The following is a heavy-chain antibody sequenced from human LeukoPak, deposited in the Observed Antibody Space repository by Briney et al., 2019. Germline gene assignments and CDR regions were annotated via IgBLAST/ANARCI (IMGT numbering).Heavy chain of an antibody. Sequence: SETLSLTCTVSGGSISSGSYFWSWIRQPAGKGLEWIGRIHTSGSTNYNPSLKSRVTISVDTSKNHFSLKLSSVTAADTAVYYCARVVPAATDGFDYWGQGTLVTVSS. CDR1: GGSISSGSYF. D-gene: IGHD2-2*01. CDR3: ARVVPAATDGFDY. J-gene: IGHJ4*02. V-gene: IGHV4-61*02. CDR2: IHTSGST.